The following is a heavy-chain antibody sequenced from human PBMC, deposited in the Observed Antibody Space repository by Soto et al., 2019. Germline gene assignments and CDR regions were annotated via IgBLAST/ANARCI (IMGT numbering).Heavy chain of an antibody. J-gene: IGHJ4*02. CDR3: ARLYIRPTLGSERGYYFDY. D-gene: IGHD6-25*01. Sequence: QVQLQESGPGLVKPSGTLSLTCAVSGGSISSSNWWSWVRQPPGKGLEWIGEIYHSGSTNYNPSLQSRVTISVDKSKDQFSLELSSVTAADTAVYYCARLYIRPTLGSERGYYFDYWGQGTLVTVSS. CDR2: IYHSGST. V-gene: IGHV4-4*02. CDR1: GGSISSSNW.